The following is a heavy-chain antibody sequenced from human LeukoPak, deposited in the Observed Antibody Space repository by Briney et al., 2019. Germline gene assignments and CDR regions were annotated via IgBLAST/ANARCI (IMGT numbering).Heavy chain of an antibody. V-gene: IGHV1-8*01. CDR3: ARVGGGYYDSSGYYSQV. CDR2: MNPNSGNT. D-gene: IGHD3-22*01. CDR1: GYTFTSYD. J-gene: IGHJ4*02. Sequence: ASVKVSCKASGYTFTSYDINWVRQATGQGLEWMGWMNPNSGNTGYAQKFQGRVTMTRSTSISTAYMELSSLRSEDTAVYYCARVGGGYYDSSGYYSQVWGQGTLVTVSS.